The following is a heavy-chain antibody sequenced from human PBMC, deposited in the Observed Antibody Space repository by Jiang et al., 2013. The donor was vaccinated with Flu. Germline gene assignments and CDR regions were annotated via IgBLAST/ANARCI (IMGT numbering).Heavy chain of an antibody. Sequence: EWIGYIYYSGSTYYNRPSRVELPISVDTSKNQFSLKLSSVTAADTAVYYCAREHRVGSTGTTGSNWFDPWGQGTLVTVSS. D-gene: IGHD1-7*01. CDR2: IYYSGST. V-gene: IGHV4-31*02. J-gene: IGHJ5*02. CDR3: AREHRVGSTGTTGSNWFDP.